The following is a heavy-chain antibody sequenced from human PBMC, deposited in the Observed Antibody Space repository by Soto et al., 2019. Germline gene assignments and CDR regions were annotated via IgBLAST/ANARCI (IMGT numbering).Heavy chain of an antibody. V-gene: IGHV5-51*01. D-gene: IGHD6-13*01. Sequence: GESLKISCKGSGYSFTSYWIGWVRQMPGKGLECMGIIYPGDSDTRYSPSFQGQVTISADKSITTAYVQWSSLKASDIVMYYCARTAAAGKYYYAMVVWGQGTTVIVSS. J-gene: IGHJ6*02. CDR2: IYPGDSDT. CDR1: GYSFTSYW. CDR3: ARTAAAGKYYYAMVV.